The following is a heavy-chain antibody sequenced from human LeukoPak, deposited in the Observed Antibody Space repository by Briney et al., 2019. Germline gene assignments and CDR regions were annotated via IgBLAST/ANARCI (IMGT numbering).Heavy chain of an antibody. CDR2: IKQDGSEK. CDR3: AKRGGASMVRGANSLYYFDY. CDR1: GFTFSSYW. D-gene: IGHD3-10*01. V-gene: IGHV3-7*03. Sequence: GGSLRLSCAASGFTFSSYWMSWVRQAPGKGLEWVANIKQDGSEKYYVDSVKGRFTISRDNAKNSLYLQMNSLRAEDTAVYYCAKRGGASMVRGANSLYYFDYWGQGTLVTVSS. J-gene: IGHJ4*02.